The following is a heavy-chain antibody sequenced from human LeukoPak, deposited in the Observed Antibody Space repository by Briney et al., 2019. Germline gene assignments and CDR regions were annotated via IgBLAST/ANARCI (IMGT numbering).Heavy chain of an antibody. V-gene: IGHV3-7*01. CDR3: ARDSAVATYYGVDV. D-gene: IGHD6-19*01. CDR2: IQHDGTEK. CDR1: GFTFRSYW. Sequence: GGSLRLSCAASGFTFRSYWMTWVRQAPGKGLEWVANIQHDGTEKNYVDSVRGRFTISRDNAKTSLYLQMNSLRAEDTAVYYCARDSAVATYYGVDVWGQGTTVTVSS. J-gene: IGHJ6*02.